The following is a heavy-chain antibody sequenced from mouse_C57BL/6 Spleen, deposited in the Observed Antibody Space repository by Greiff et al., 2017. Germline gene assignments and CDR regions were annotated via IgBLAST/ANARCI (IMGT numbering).Heavy chain of an antibody. J-gene: IGHJ2*01. V-gene: IGHV5-4*01. CDR3: ARDGGTLNFDY. CDR1: GFTFSSYA. CDR2: ISDGGSYT. Sequence: EVKLVESGGGLVKPGGSLKLSCAASGFTFSSYAMSWVRQTPEKRLEWVATISDGGSYTYYPDNVKGRFTISRDNAKNNLNLQMSHLKSEDTAMYYCARDGGTLNFDYWGQGTTLTVSS.